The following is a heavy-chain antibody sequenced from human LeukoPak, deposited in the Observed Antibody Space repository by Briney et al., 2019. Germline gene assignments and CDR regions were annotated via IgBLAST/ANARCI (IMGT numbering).Heavy chain of an antibody. Sequence: PSETLSLTCAVYGGSFSGYYWSWIRQPPGKGLEWIGYIYYSGSTYYNPSLKSRVTISVDTSKNQFSLKLSSVTAADTAVYYCARGVAAADAFDIWGQGTMVTVSS. D-gene: IGHD6-13*01. CDR3: ARGVAAADAFDI. CDR1: GGSFSGYY. V-gene: IGHV4-30-4*01. CDR2: IYYSGST. J-gene: IGHJ3*02.